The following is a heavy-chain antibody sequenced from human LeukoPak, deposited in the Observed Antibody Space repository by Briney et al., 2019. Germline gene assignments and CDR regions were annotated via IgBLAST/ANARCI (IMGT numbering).Heavy chain of an antibody. V-gene: IGHV1-69*13. CDR3: ARDSGYSSGWSH. Sequence: ASVKVSCKASGGTFSSYAISWVRQAPGQGLEWMGGIIPIFGTANYAQKFQGRVTITADGSTSTAYMELSSLRSEDTAVYYCARDSGYSSGWSHWGQGTLVTVSS. D-gene: IGHD6-19*01. J-gene: IGHJ4*02. CDR2: IIPIFGTA. CDR1: GGTFSSYA.